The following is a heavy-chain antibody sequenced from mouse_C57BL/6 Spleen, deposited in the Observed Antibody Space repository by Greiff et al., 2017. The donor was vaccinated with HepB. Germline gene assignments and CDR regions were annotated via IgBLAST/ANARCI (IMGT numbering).Heavy chain of an antibody. Sequence: EVKLVESGGGLVQPKGSLKLSCAASGFTFNTYAMHWVRQAPGKGLEWVARIRSKSSNYATYYADSVKDRFTISRDDSQSMLYLQMNNLKTEDTAMYYCVRGLDYGSSSSFAYWGQGTLVTVSA. CDR3: VRGLDYGSSSSFAY. D-gene: IGHD1-1*01. CDR1: GFTFNTYA. V-gene: IGHV10-3*01. J-gene: IGHJ3*01. CDR2: IRSKSSNYAT.